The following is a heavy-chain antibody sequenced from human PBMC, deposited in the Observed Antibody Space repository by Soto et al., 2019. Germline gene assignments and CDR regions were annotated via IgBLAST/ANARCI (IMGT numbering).Heavy chain of an antibody. CDR3: ARHGGSPTRVGAFDI. J-gene: IGHJ3*02. CDR2: IIPIFGTA. Sequence: SVKVSCKASGGTFSSHANSWVRQTPGQGLEWMGGIIPIFGTANYAQKFQGRVTITADESSSTAYMELSSLRSEDTAVYYCARHGGSPTRVGAFDIWGQGTIATVSS. V-gene: IGHV1-69*13. CDR1: GGTFSSHA. D-gene: IGHD1-26*01.